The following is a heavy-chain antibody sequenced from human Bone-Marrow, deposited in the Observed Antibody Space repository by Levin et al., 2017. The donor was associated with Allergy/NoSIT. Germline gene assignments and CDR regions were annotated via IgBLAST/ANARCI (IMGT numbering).Heavy chain of an antibody. J-gene: IGHJ4*02. D-gene: IGHD1-26*01. CDR1: GFTFSSYA. CDR3: AKDRSGDSTHAGVGFFDY. V-gene: IGHV3-23*01. CDR2: ISARGGST. Sequence: GGSLRLSCAASGFTFSSYAMTWVRQAPGKGLEWVSTISARGGSTYYTDSVKGRFTISRDNSENTLYLQMNSLRAEDTAVYYCAKDRSGDSTHAGVGFFDYWGQGTLVTVTS.